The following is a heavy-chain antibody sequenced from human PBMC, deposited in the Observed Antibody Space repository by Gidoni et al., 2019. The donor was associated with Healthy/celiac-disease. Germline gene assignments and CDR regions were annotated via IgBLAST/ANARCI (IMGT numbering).Heavy chain of an antibody. J-gene: IGHJ4*02. CDR3: ARDLLNTSPMRGYFDY. CDR1: GYTFTSYY. Sequence: QVQLVQSGAEVKKPGASVKVSCKASGYTFTSYYMPWVRQAPGQGLEWMGIINPSGGSTSYAQKFQGRVTMTRDTSTSTVYMELSSLRSEDTAVYYCARDLLNTSPMRGYFDYWGQGTLVTVSS. V-gene: IGHV1-46*01. D-gene: IGHD2-2*01. CDR2: INPSGGST.